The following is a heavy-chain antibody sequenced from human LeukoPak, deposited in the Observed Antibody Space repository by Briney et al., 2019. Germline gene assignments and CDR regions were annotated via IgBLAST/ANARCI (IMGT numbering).Heavy chain of an antibody. J-gene: IGHJ4*02. D-gene: IGHD2/OR15-2a*01. V-gene: IGHV3-11*01. Sequence: PGGSLRLSCAASGFTFSDYYMSWIRQAPGKGLEWVSYISSSGSTIYYADSVKGRFTISRDNAKNSLYLQMNSLRAEDTALYYCARASISTNIYHFDYWGQGTLVTVSS. CDR2: ISSSGSTI. CDR1: GFTFSDYY. CDR3: ARASISTNIYHFDY.